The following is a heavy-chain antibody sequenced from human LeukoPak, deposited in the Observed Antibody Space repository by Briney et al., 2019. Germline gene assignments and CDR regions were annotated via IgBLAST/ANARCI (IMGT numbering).Heavy chain of an antibody. Sequence: GGSLRLSCAASGFTFSSYVMSWVRQAPGRGLEWVSSISGSAGSTYYTDSVKGRFAISRDNSKNTLYLQMNSLRDEDTAVYYCAKDQQWLEYFDYWGQGILVTVSS. CDR2: ISGSAGST. CDR1: GFTFSSYV. CDR3: AKDQQWLEYFDY. D-gene: IGHD6-19*01. V-gene: IGHV3-23*01. J-gene: IGHJ4*02.